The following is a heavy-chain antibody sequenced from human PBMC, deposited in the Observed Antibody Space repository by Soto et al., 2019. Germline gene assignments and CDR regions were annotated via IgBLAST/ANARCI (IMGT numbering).Heavy chain of an antibody. V-gene: IGHV3-64*02. D-gene: IGHD6-25*01. CDR3: ARGRAAYYFDY. CDR1: GFTFSSYP. CDR2: TSGEGRIM. J-gene: IGHJ4*02. Sequence: GGSLRLSCAASGFTFSSYPMHWVRQAQGKGLEQVSSTSGEGRIMYYLDSVKGRFTISRDNSKNTLYLQMGSLRTEDMSVYYCARGRAAYYFDYWGQGALVTVSS.